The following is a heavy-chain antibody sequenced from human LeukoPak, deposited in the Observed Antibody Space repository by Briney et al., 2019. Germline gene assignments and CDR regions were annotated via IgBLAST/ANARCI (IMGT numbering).Heavy chain of an antibody. J-gene: IGHJ3*02. D-gene: IGHD4-11*01. V-gene: IGHV3-23*01. CDR1: GFTFNNYV. CDR3: AKSTSEDYLNDAFDI. Sequence: GGSLRLSCAASGFTFNNYVMSWVRQAPGKGLEWVSGISGSGGTTYYADSVRGRFTISRDNSKNTLYLQMNSLRAGDTAVFYCAKSTSEDYLNDAFDIWGQGTMVTVSS. CDR2: ISGSGGTT.